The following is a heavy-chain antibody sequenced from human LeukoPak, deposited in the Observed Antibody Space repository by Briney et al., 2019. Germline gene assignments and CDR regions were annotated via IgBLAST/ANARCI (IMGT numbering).Heavy chain of an antibody. CDR1: GFTFSSYW. Sequence: PGGSLRLSCAASGFTFSSYWMHWVRQAPGKGVVWVSRINSDGSSISYADSVKGRFTISRDNAKNTLYLQMNSLRAEDTAVYYRTRGRGVSFDYWGQGTLVTVSS. D-gene: IGHD3-10*01. CDR3: TRGRGVSFDY. CDR2: INSDGSSI. J-gene: IGHJ4*02. V-gene: IGHV3-74*01.